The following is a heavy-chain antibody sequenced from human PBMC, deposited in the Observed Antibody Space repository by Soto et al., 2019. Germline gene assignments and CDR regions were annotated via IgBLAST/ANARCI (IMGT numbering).Heavy chain of an antibody. CDR2: IYYSGST. Sequence: SETLSLTSTVSGGSISSYYWSWIRQPPGKGLEWIGYIYYSGSTNYNPSLKSRVTISVDTSKNQFSLKLSSVTAADTAVYYCARLGGSGSYYNGPFDYWGQGTLVTVSS. D-gene: IGHD3-10*01. CDR1: GGSISSYY. V-gene: IGHV4-59*08. CDR3: ARLGGSGSYYNGPFDY. J-gene: IGHJ4*02.